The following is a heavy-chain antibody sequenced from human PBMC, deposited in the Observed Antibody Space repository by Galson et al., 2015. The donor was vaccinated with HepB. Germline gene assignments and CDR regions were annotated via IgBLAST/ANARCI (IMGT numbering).Heavy chain of an antibody. CDR3: ARDFPPRGAYCYMDV. CDR1: GFTFSSYS. J-gene: IGHJ6*03. V-gene: IGHV3-21*01. Sequence: SLRLSCAASGFTFSSYSMNWVRQAPGKGLEWVSSISSSSSYIYYADSVKGRFTISRDNAKNSLYLQMNSLRAEDTAVYYCARDFPPRGAYCYMDVWGKGTTVTVSS. CDR2: ISSSSSYI.